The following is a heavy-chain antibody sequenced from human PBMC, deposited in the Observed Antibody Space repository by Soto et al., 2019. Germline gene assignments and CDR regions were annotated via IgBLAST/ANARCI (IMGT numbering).Heavy chain of an antibody. CDR2: INPSGGST. CDR3: ARDRLVGSTDGGNWFDP. J-gene: IGHJ5*02. V-gene: IGHV1-46*01. D-gene: IGHD4-4*01. CDR1: GYTFTSYY. Sequence: ASVKVSCKASGYTFTSYYMHWVRQAPGQGLEWMGIINPSGGSTSYAQKFQGRVTMTRDTSTSTVYMELSSLRSEDTAVYYCARDRLVGSTDGGNWFDPWGQGTLVTVSS.